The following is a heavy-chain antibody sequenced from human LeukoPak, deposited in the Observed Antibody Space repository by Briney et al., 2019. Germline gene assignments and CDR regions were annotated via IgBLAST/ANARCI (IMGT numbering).Heavy chain of an antibody. D-gene: IGHD1-20*01. CDR2: IWYDGSNK. CDR3: AKDLTGTSPYYFDY. J-gene: IGHJ4*02. Sequence: GGSLRLFCAASGFTFSSYGMHWVRQAPGKGLVGVAVIWYDGSNKYYADSVKGRFTISRDNSKNTLYLQMNSLRAEDRAVYYCAKDLTGTSPYYFDYWGQGTLVTVSS. V-gene: IGHV3-33*06. CDR1: GFTFSSYG.